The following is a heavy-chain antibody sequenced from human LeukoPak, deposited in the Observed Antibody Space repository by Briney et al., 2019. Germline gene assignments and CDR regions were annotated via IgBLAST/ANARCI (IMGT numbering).Heavy chain of an antibody. D-gene: IGHD6-19*01. CDR2: VFYSGTT. V-gene: IGHV4-59*01. CDR3: ARSRSSSPYYFDT. CDR1: GDSISSYY. J-gene: IGHJ4*02. Sequence: SETLSLTCTVSGDSISSYYWSWIRQPPGKGLEWIGFVFYSGTTNSNPSVKSRVSMSVDMSKNHLSLELTSVTAADSAVYYCARSRSSSPYYFDTWGQGTLVTVSS.